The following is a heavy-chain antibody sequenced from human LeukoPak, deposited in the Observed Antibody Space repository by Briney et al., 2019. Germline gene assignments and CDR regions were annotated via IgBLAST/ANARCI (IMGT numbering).Heavy chain of an antibody. D-gene: IGHD2-21*02. CDR1: GYRFTSYW. Sequence: GESLKISCKGSGYRFTSYWIGWVRQMPGKGLEWIGIIYPGDSDTRYSPSFQGQVTISADKSISTAFLQWSSLKASDTAMYYCARRSIYCGGDCPDDAFDIWGQGTRVTVSS. CDR3: ARRSIYCGGDCPDDAFDI. J-gene: IGHJ3*02. CDR2: IYPGDSDT. V-gene: IGHV5-51*01.